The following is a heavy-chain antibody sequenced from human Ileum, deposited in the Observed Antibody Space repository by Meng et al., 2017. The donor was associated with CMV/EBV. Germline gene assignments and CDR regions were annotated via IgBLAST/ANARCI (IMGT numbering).Heavy chain of an antibody. Sequence: PGPVTRPDTLSPTSPVASGSISRDHWNWIRQPAGKGLEWIGRIYTSGSTNYNPSLKSRVTMSVDTSKTQFSLKLSSVTAADTAVYYCARGPYSSSWSSFDYWGQGTLVTVSS. V-gene: IGHV4-4*07. CDR2: IYTSGST. D-gene: IGHD6-13*01. CDR3: ARGPYSSSWSSFDY. J-gene: IGHJ4*02. CDR1: SGSISRDH.